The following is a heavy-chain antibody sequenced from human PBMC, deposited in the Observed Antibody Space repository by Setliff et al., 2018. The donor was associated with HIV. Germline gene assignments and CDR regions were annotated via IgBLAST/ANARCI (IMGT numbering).Heavy chain of an antibody. J-gene: IGHJ3*02. CDR1: GFTFSSYS. D-gene: IGHD1-26*01. V-gene: IGHV3-30*01. Sequence: SCAASGFTFSSYSFHWVRQAPGKGLEWVTVISHDGNNKFYADSVKGRFIISRDNSKDTVSLEMTSLTSEDTAMYYCARDRVEAERGAFDIWGQGTMVTVSS. CDR2: ISHDGNNK. CDR3: ARDRVEAERGAFDI.